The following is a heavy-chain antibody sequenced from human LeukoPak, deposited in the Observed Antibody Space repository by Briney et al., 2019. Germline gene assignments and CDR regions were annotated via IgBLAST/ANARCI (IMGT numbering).Heavy chain of an antibody. D-gene: IGHD3-22*01. CDR1: GFTFTSSA. CDR3: AAVSYYDSSGYYN. Sequence: PVKVSCKASGFTFTSSAMQWVRQARGQRLEWIGWIVVGSGNTNYAQKFQERVTITRDMSTSTAYMELSSLRSEDTAVNYCAAVSYYDSSGYYNWGQGTLVTVSS. V-gene: IGHV1-58*02. J-gene: IGHJ4*02. CDR2: IVVGSGNT.